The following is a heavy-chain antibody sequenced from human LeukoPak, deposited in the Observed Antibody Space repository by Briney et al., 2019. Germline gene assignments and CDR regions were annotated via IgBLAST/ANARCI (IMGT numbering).Heavy chain of an antibody. CDR2: ISSSGSTI. J-gene: IGHJ4*02. CDR3: AKNAFWSGYYPPADY. Sequence: GGSLRLSCATSGFTFSDYYMSWIRQAPGKGLEWVSYISSSGSTIYYADSVKGRFTISRDNAKNSLYLQMNSLRAEDTAVYYCAKNAFWSGYYPPADYWGQGTLVTVSS. V-gene: IGHV3-11*01. D-gene: IGHD3-3*01. CDR1: GFTFSDYY.